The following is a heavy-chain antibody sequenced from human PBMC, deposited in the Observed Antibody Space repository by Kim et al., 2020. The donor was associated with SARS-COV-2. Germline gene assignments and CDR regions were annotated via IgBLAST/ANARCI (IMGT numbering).Heavy chain of an antibody. D-gene: IGHD3-9*01. CDR1: GYTLTELS. V-gene: IGHV1-24*01. J-gene: IGHJ5*02. CDR3: AATVLGHYDILTGYSTYNWFDP. Sequence: ASVKVSCKVSGYTLTELSMHWVRQAPGKGLEWMGGFDPEDGETIYAQKFQGRVTMTEDTSTDTAYMELSSLRSEDTAMYYCAATVLGHYDILTGYSTYNWFDPWGQGTLVTVSS. CDR2: FDPEDGET.